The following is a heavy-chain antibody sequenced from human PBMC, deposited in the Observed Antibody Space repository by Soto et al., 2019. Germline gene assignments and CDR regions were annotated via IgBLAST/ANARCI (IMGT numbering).Heavy chain of an antibody. D-gene: IGHD6-6*01. CDR3: AKEVDSSSSGGSGGY. CDR1: GFTFSSYA. Sequence: EVQLLESGGGLVQPGGSLRLSCAASGFTFSSYAMSWVRQAPGKGLEWVSAISGSGGSTYYADSVKGRFTISSDNSKNTLDQQMNRLRAEDSAAYYCAKEVDSSSSGGSGGYWGQGTLVTVSS. V-gene: IGHV3-23*01. J-gene: IGHJ4*02. CDR2: ISGSGGST.